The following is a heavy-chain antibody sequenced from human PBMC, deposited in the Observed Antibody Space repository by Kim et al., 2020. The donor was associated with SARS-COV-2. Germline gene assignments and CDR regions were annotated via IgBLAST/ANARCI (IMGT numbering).Heavy chain of an antibody. CDR2: SNSDGSSR. J-gene: IGHJ2*01. D-gene: IGHD6-13*01. CDR3: ARRTATAGGYWYFDL. CDR1: GFTLSSYW. V-gene: IGHV3-74*01. Sequence: GGSLRLSCAASGFTLSSYWMHWVRQAPGKGLVWVSRSNSDGSSRSYAESVKGRFSISRDNAKNTLYLQMDSLRADDTAVYYCARRTATAGGYWYFDLWGRGTLVTVSS.